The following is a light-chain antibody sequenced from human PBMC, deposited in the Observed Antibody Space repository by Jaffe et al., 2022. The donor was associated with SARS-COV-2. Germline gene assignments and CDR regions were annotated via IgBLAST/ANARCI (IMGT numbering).Light chain of an antibody. Sequence: DIQMTQSPSSVSASVGDRVTITCRASQAIDNWLAWYQQKPGKAPKLLIYSASSFQNGVPSRFSGSGSGTDFSLTISSLQPEDFATYYCQQANSFPSFGGGTKVEIK. CDR3: QQANSFPS. V-gene: IGKV1-12*02. J-gene: IGKJ4*01. CDR2: SAS. CDR1: QAIDNW.